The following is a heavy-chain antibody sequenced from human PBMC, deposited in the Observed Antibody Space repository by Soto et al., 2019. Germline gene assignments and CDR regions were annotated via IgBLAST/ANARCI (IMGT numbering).Heavy chain of an antibody. CDR3: ARAPLYGDYGPYFDY. Sequence: QVQLVQSGAEVKKPGSSVKVSCKASGGTFSSYTISWVRQAPGQGLEWMGRNNPILGIANYAQKFQGSVRVTPDKATRKAYMELRSLRCADTAVYYSARAPLYGDYGPYFDYWGQGTLVTVSS. J-gene: IGHJ4*02. V-gene: IGHV1-69*02. CDR1: GGTFSSYT. CDR2: NNPILGIA. D-gene: IGHD4-17*01.